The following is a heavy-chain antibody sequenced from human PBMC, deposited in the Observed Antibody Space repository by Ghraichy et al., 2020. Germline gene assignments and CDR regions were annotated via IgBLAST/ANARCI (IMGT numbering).Heavy chain of an antibody. J-gene: IGHJ6*02. V-gene: IGHV3-74*01. CDR2: INSDGSST. Sequence: GGSLRLSCAASGFTFSSYWMHWVRQAPGKGLVWVSRINSDGSSTSYADSVKGRFTISRDNAKNTLYLQMNSLRAEDTAVYYCARDGPLAVAGNQPYYYYGMDVWGQGTTVTVSS. CDR1: GFTFSSYW. D-gene: IGHD6-19*01. CDR3: ARDGPLAVAGNQPYYYYGMDV.